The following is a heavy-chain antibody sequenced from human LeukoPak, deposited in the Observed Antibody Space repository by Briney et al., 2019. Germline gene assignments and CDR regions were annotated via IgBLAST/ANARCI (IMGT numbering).Heavy chain of an antibody. CDR3: ARVGYYDSSGYYSQDAFDI. CDR2: IYAGGNT. V-gene: IGHV4-4*07. Sequence: SETLSLTCTVSGESTRSYYWSWIRQPAGKGLEWIGRIYAGGNTNYNPSLKSRVTISVDTSKNQFSLKLSSVTAADTAVYYCARVGYYDSSGYYSQDAFDIWGQGTMVTVSS. D-gene: IGHD3-22*01. J-gene: IGHJ3*02. CDR1: GESTRSYY.